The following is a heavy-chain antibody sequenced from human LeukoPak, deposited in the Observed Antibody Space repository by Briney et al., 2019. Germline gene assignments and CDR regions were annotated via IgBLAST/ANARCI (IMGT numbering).Heavy chain of an antibody. CDR1: GFTFSNVV. CDR3: AKGIGSNGGYCFDN. CDR2: ISGSDGSS. V-gene: IGHV3-23*01. J-gene: IGHJ4*02. D-gene: IGHD2-21*01. Sequence: PAGSLSLSCAASGFTFSNVVMNWDRHAPVQGPEWVSGISGSDGSSYYADSVKGRFTAATDKASNTLYLKMKSLRVEDTAIYYCAKGIGSNGGYCFDNWGQGTLVSVSS.